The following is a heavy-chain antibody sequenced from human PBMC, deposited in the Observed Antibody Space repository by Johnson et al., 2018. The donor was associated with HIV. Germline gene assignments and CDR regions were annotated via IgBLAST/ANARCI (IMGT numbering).Heavy chain of an antibody. D-gene: IGHD6-13*01. CDR3: AKSQYSGSWYLMTFDI. CDR2: ISYSGSNK. CDR1: GFTFSSYG. Sequence: QVQLVESGGGVVQPGRSLRLSCAASGFTFSSYGMHWVRQAPGKGLEWVAFISYSGSNKYYADSVTGRFTISRNNSKNTLYLQMNSLRAEDPAVSYCAKSQYSGSWYLMTFDIWGQGTMVTFSS. V-gene: IGHV3-30*18. J-gene: IGHJ3*02.